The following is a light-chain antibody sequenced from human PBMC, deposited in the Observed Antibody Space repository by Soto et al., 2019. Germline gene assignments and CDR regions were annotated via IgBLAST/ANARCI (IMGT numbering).Light chain of an antibody. J-gene: IGKJ1*01. Sequence: AIQVTQSPSSLSASVGDRVTITCRARQVIRNELGWYQQKPGTAPKLLIYAASSLQSGVPSRFSGSGSGTDFTLTISSLQPEDFATYYCLQDYTYPWTFGQGTKVEIK. V-gene: IGKV1-6*01. CDR2: AAS. CDR3: LQDYTYPWT. CDR1: QVIRNE.